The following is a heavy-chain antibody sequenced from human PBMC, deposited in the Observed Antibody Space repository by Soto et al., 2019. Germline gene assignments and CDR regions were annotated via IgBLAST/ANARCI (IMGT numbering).Heavy chain of an antibody. D-gene: IGHD2-15*01. CDR2: ISGNAYST. CDR1: GFTFISYA. CDR3: AKSGGDNWFDP. Sequence: GGSLRLSCAASGFTFISYAMSCVRQAPGKGPEWVSTISGNAYSTYYADSVKGRFTISRDNSKSTLYLQMNSLRAEDTAVYYRAKSGGDNWFDPWGQGTLVTVSS. V-gene: IGHV3-23*01. J-gene: IGHJ5*02.